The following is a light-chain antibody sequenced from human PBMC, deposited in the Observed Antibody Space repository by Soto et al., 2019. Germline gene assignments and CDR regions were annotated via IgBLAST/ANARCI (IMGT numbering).Light chain of an antibody. CDR1: QNIHTN. CDR2: GAF. J-gene: IGKJ5*01. CDR3: QQYNNWPPIT. Sequence: EIVMTQSPATLSVSPGERATLYCRAGQNIHTNLAWYQQKPGQAPRLLFYGAFTRATGIPARFSGPGSGTEFTLTISSLQSEDFAVYYCQQYNNWPPITFGQGTRLEIK. V-gene: IGKV3-15*01.